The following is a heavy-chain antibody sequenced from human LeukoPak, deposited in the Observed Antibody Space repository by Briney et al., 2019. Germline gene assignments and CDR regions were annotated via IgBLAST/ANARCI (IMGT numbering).Heavy chain of an antibody. CDR3: ARESGHTYDYCDY. V-gene: IGHV3-30*04. J-gene: IGHJ4*01. CDR1: GFTFSSYT. Sequence: GGSLRLSCAASGFTFSSYTMHWVRQAPGKGLEWVAVMSFDGNNKYYADSVKGRFTISRDNSKNTVYLQMNSLRAEDTAVYYCARESGHTYDYCDYWGHGTLATVSS. CDR2: MSFDGNNK. D-gene: IGHD5-18*01.